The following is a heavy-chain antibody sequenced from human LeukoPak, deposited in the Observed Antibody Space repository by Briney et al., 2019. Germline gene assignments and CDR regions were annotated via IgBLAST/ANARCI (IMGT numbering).Heavy chain of an antibody. Sequence: GGTLRLSCAASGFTFSSYAMHWVRQAPGKGLEWVAVISYDGSNKYYADSVKGRFTISRDNSKNTLYLQMNSLRAEDTAVYYCARGDCSGGSCYVSGDAFDIWGQGTMVTVSS. J-gene: IGHJ3*02. CDR3: ARGDCSGGSCYVSGDAFDI. V-gene: IGHV3-30*04. CDR2: ISYDGSNK. D-gene: IGHD2-15*01. CDR1: GFTFSSYA.